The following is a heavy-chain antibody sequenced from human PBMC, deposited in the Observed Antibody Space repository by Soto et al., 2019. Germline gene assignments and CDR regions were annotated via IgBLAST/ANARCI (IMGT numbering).Heavy chain of an antibody. CDR3: ARDSRGAIAAAEDYYHYGMDV. J-gene: IGHJ6*02. CDR1: GGTFISYA. V-gene: IGHV1-69*13. D-gene: IGHD6-13*01. Sequence: SVKVSCKASGGTFISYAISWVRQAPGQGLEWMGGIIPIFGTANYAQKFQGRVTITADESTSTAYMELSSLRSEDTAVYYCARDSRGAIAAAEDYYHYGMDVWGQGTTVTVSS. CDR2: IIPIFGTA.